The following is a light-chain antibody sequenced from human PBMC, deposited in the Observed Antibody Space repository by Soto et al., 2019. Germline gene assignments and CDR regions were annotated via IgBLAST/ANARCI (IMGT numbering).Light chain of an antibody. Sequence: EIVMQQSPATLSVSPGERATLSCRASQSVSSNLAWYQQKPGQAPRLLIYGASTRATGIPARFSGSGSGTDFTLTISSLQYEDFAVYYCQQYNTWGTFGQGTKVEIK. CDR3: QQYNTWGT. CDR1: QSVSSN. J-gene: IGKJ1*01. CDR2: GAS. V-gene: IGKV3-15*01.